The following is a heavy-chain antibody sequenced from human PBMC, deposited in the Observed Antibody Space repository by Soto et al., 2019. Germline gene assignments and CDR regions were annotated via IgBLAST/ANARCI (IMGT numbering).Heavy chain of an antibody. CDR3: ARGPSNPFDPDAFDI. CDR2: FDPEDGET. V-gene: IGHV1-24*01. D-gene: IGHD3-9*01. Sequence: ASVKVSCKVSGYTLTELSMHWVRQAPGKGLEWMGGFDPEDGETIYAQKFQGRVTMTEDTSTDTAYMELSSLRSEDTAVYYCARGPSNPFDPDAFDIWGQGTMVTVSS. CDR1: GYTLTELS. J-gene: IGHJ3*02.